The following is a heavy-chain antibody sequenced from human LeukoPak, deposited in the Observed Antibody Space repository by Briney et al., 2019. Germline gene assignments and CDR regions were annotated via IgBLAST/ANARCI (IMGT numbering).Heavy chain of an antibody. V-gene: IGHV3-21*04. CDR3: AKARYCSSTSCYLGFDP. CDR1: GFTFSSYS. CDR2: ISSSSSYI. Sequence: GGSLRLSCAASGFTFSSYSMNWVRQAPGKGLEWVSSISSSSSYIYYADSVRGRFTISRDNSKNTLYLQMNSLRAEDTAVYYCAKARYCSSTSCYLGFDPWGQGTLVTVSS. D-gene: IGHD2-2*01. J-gene: IGHJ5*02.